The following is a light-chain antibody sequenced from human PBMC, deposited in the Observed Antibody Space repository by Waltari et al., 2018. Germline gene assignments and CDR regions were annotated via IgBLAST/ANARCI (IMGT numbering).Light chain of an antibody. J-gene: IGLJ2*01. CDR3: SSYAGSDNFVI. CDR2: EVS. V-gene: IGLV2-8*01. Sequence: QSALTPPPSASGSPGQPVTISCSGTSSDVGGYNFVPWYQCHPGKAPKLMIYEVSERPSGVPDRFSGSKSGNTASLTVSGLQAEDEADYYCSSYAGSDNFVIFGGGTKLTVL. CDR1: SSDVGGYNF.